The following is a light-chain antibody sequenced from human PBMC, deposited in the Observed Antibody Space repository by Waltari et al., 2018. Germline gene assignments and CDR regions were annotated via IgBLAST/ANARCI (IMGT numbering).Light chain of an antibody. Sequence: ESVLTQSPATLSLSPGERATLSCRASQSVSSYLAWYQQKPGQAPRLLIYDASNRATGIPARFSGSGSGTDFTLTISSLEPEDFAVCYCQQRSSWPLFGQGTKVEIK. CDR3: QQRSSWPL. CDR2: DAS. J-gene: IGKJ1*01. V-gene: IGKV3-11*01. CDR1: QSVSSY.